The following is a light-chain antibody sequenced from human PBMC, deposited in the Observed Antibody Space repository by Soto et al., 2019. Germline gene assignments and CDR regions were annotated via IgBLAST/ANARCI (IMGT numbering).Light chain of an antibody. CDR1: SSNIGSNF. Sequence: QSVLTQPPSASGTPGQRVTISCSGSSSNIGSNFVYWYQQLPGTAPKLLIYRDNQRPSGVPDRFSGSRSGTSASLAISGLRSGDEADYYCAAGDDSLSGVVFGGGTKVTVL. CDR3: AAGDDSLSGVV. J-gene: IGLJ2*01. CDR2: RDN. V-gene: IGLV1-47*01.